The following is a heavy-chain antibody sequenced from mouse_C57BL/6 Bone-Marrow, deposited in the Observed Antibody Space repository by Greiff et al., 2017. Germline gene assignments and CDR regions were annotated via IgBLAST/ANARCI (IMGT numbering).Heavy chain of an antibody. D-gene: IGHD2-3*01. CDR3: ARWCYYRYAMDY. J-gene: IGHJ4*01. CDR2: IDPANGKT. Sequence: VQLQQSVAELVRPGASVKLSCTASGFNIKNNYMHWVKQRPDQGLEWIGRIDPANGKTKYAPKFQGKATITADTSSNTAYLQLSSLTSEDTAIYYCARWCYYRYAMDYWGQGTSVTVSS. V-gene: IGHV14-3*01. CDR1: GFNIKNNY.